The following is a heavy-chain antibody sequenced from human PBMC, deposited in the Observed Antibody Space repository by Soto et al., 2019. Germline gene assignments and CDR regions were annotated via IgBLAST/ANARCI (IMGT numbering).Heavy chain of an antibody. CDR3: ARVAPDIVVVPAAKFFDY. D-gene: IGHD2-2*01. Sequence: SETLSLTCTVSGGSISSSSYYWGWIRQPPGKGLEWIGSIYYSGSTYYNPSLKSRVTISVDTSKNQFSLKLSSVTAADTAVYYCARVAPDIVVVPAAKFFDYWGQGTLVTVSS. V-gene: IGHV4-39*01. J-gene: IGHJ4*02. CDR2: IYYSGST. CDR1: GGSISSSSYY.